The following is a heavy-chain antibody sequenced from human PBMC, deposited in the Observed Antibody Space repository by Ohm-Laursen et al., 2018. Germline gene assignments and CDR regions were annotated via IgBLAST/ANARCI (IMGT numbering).Heavy chain of an antibody. CDR1: GFTFSSYG. J-gene: IGHJ4*02. CDR3: ATRGERSGWYYFDY. CDR2: ISGSGGST. Sequence: SLRLSCAASGFTFSSYGMHWVRQAPGKGLEWVSAISGSGGSTYYADSVKGRFTISRDNSKNTLYLQMNSLRAEDTAVYYCATRGERSGWYYFDYWGQGTLVTVSS. D-gene: IGHD6-19*01. V-gene: IGHV3-23*01.